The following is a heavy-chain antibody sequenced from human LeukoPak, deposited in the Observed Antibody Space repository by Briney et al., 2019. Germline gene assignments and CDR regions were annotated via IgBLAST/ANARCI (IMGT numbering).Heavy chain of an antibody. D-gene: IGHD6-19*01. CDR2: ISAYNGNT. CDR1: GYTFTSYG. J-gene: IGHJ5*02. V-gene: IGHV1-18*01. Sequence: ASVKVSCKASGYTFTSYGISWVRQAPGQGLEWMGWISAYNGNTNYAQKLQGRVTMTTDTSTSTAYMELRSLRSDDTAVYYCARDTYSSGWYWGPTNWFDPWGQGTLVTVSS. CDR3: ARDTYSSGWYWGPTNWFDP.